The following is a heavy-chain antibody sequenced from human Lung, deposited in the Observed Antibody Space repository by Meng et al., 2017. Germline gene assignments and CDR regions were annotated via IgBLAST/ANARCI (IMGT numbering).Heavy chain of an antibody. CDR2: IYHGGDT. V-gene: IGHV4/OR15-8*02. Sequence: SGPGLVKPSGTLSLTCVVSGASISSIDWWSWVRQPPGKGLEWIGEIYHGGDTNYNPSLKSRVTIAIDRSKNQYSLKLSSVTAADTAVYYCASWIYSCGWQWGQGTLVTVSS. J-gene: IGHJ4*02. CDR1: GASISSIDW. CDR3: ASWIYSCGWQ. D-gene: IGHD6-19*01.